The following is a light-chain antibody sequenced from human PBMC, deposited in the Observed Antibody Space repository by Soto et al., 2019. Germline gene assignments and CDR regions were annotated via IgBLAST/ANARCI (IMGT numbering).Light chain of an antibody. Sequence: EIVMTQSPATLSVSPGEGATLSCRASQSVSNNLAWYQQKPGQAPRLLIYGPSTRATGVPARFSGSGSGTEFTLTISGLQSEDFATYYCPQYYSYAYTFGQGTRLEIK. CDR1: QSVSNN. J-gene: IGKJ5*01. CDR3: PQYYSYAYT. V-gene: IGKV3-15*01. CDR2: GPS.